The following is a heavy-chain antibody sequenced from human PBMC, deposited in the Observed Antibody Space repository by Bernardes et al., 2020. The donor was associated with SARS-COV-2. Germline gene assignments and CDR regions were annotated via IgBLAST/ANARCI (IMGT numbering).Heavy chain of an antibody. D-gene: IGHD3-10*01. CDR1: GFTFSSYS. CDR3: ARAWRFGELLPY. CDR2: IKQDGSEK. V-gene: IGHV3-7*04. J-gene: IGHJ4*02. Sequence: GSLRLSCTASGFTFSSYSMNWVRQAPGKGLEWVANIKQDGSEKYYVDSVKGRFTISRDNAKNSLYLQMNSLRAEDTAVYYCARAWRFGELLPYWGQGTLVTVSS.